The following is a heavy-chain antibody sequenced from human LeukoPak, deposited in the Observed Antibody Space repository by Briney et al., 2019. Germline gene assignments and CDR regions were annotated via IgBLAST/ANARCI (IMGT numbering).Heavy chain of an antibody. V-gene: IGHV4-34*01. CDR2: TNHSGST. Sequence: PSETLSLTCAVYGGSFSGYYWSWIRQPPGKGLEWIGETNHSGSTNYNPSLKSRVTISVDTSKNQFSLKLSSVTAADTAVYYCAARKRVRPFDYWGQGTLVTVSS. CDR3: AARKRVRPFDY. D-gene: IGHD1-14*01. CDR1: GGSFSGYY. J-gene: IGHJ4*02.